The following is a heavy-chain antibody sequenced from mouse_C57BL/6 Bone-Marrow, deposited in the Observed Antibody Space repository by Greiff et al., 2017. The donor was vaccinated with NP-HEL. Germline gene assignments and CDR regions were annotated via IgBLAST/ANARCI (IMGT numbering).Heavy chain of an antibody. CDR1: GFTFSSYG. J-gene: IGHJ4*01. Sequence: EVKLMESGGDLVKPGGSLKLSCAASGFTFSSYGMSWVRQTPDKRLEWVATISSGGSYTYYPDSVKGRFTISRDNAKNTLYLQMSSLKSEDTAMYHCARKGSSYFYYAMDYWGQGTSVTVSS. D-gene: IGHD1-1*01. CDR3: ARKGSSYFYYAMDY. CDR2: ISSGGSYT. V-gene: IGHV5-6*01.